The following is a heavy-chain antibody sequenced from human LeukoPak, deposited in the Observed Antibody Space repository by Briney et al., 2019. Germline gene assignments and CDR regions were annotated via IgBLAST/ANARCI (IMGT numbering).Heavy chain of an antibody. CDR3: ARSPPPSSGGSSVLAFDI. V-gene: IGHV6-1*01. J-gene: IGHJ3*02. CDR2: TYYRSKWYN. D-gene: IGHD6-13*01. CDR1: GDSVSSNSAA. Sequence: SQTLSLTCAISGDSVSSNSAAWNWIRQSPSRGLEWLGRTYYRSKWYNDYAVSVKSRITINPDTSKNQFSLQLNSVTPEDTAAYYCARSPPPSSGGSSVLAFDIWGQGTMVTVSS.